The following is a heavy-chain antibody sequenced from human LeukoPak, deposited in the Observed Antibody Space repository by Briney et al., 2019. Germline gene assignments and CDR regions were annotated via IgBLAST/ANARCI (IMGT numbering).Heavy chain of an antibody. V-gene: IGHV4-30-2*01. J-gene: IGHJ3*02. Sequence: SETLSLTCAVSGGSISSGGYSWSWIRQPPGKGLEWIGYIYHSGSIYYNPSLKSRVTISVDRSKNQFSLKLSSVTAADTAVYYCARGGRGGDAFDIWGQGTMVTVSS. D-gene: IGHD3-16*01. CDR2: IYHSGSI. CDR1: GGSISSGGYS. CDR3: ARGGRGGDAFDI.